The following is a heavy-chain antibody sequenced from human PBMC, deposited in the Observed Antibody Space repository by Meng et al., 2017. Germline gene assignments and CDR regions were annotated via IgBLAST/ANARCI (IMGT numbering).Heavy chain of an antibody. D-gene: IGHD2-15*01. CDR2: IKPHSGGT. V-gene: IGHV1-2*02. Sequence: SVKVPCKASGYTFTGNYMQWVRQAPGQGLEWMGWIKPHSGGTNYAQKFQGRVTLTRDTTISTAYMELSRLRSDDTAVYYFAREKISRVPDAFDIWGQGTMVTVSS. J-gene: IGHJ3*02. CDR1: GYTFTGNY. CDR3: AREKISRVPDAFDI.